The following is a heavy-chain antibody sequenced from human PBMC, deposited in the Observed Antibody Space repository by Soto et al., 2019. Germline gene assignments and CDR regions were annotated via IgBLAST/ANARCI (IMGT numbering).Heavy chain of an antibody. D-gene: IGHD2-21*02. CDR2: ISYDGSNK. CDR3: AKDRHFVVVTALDY. J-gene: IGHJ4*02. Sequence: QVQLVESGGGVVQPGRSLRLSCAASGFTFSSYGMHWVRQAPGKGLEWVAVISYDGSNKYYADSVKGRFTISRDNSKNTLYLQMNSLRAEDTAVYYCAKDRHFVVVTALDYWGQGTLVTVSS. V-gene: IGHV3-30*18. CDR1: GFTFSSYG.